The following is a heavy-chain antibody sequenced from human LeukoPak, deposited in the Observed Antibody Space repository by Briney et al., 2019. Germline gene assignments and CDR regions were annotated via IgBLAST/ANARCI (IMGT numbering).Heavy chain of an antibody. V-gene: IGHV3-21*01. CDR3: ARDTVAYYYYGMDV. Sequence: GGSLRLSCASSGFPLSSYSMNWVRQAPRKWLEWVSSISSSSSYIYYADSVKGRFTISRDNAKNSLYLQMNSLRAEDTAVYYGARDTVAYYYYGMDVWGQGTTVTVSS. J-gene: IGHJ6*02. CDR1: GFPLSSYS. CDR2: ISSSSSYI.